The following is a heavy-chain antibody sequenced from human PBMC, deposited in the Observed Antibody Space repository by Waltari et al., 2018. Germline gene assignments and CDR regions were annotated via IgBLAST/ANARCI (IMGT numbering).Heavy chain of an antibody. CDR2: ISGSGGST. D-gene: IGHD3-9*01. V-gene: IGHV3-23*01. CDR1: GFTFSSYA. CDR3: STGFDILTGSEGHYYYGMDV. Sequence: EVQLLESGGGLVQPGGSLRLSCAASGFTFSSYAMSWVRQAPGQGLGWVSAISGSGGSTYYADSVKGRFTISRDNSKNTLYLQMNSLRAEDTAVYYCSTGFDILTGSEGHYYYGMDVWGQGTTVTVSS. J-gene: IGHJ6*02.